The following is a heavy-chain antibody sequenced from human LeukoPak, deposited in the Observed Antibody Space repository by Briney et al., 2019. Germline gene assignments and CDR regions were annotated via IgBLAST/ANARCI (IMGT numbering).Heavy chain of an antibody. CDR3: ARGPPRGIVVVPAAVGDY. J-gene: IGHJ4*02. D-gene: IGHD2-2*01. CDR2: INHSGST. V-gene: IGHV4-34*01. Sequence: SETLFLTCAVYGGSFSVYYWGWIRQPPGKGLEWIGEINHSGSTNYNPSLKSRVTISVDTSKNQFSLKLSSVTAVDTAVYYCARGPPRGIVVVPAAVGDYWGQGTLVTVSS. CDR1: GGSFSVYY.